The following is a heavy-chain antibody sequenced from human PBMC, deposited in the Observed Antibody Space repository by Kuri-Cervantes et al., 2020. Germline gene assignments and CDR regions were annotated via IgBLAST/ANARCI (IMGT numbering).Heavy chain of an antibody. Sequence: SETLSLTCTVSGGSISSYYWSWIRQPPGKGLEWIGYIYYSGSTNYNPSLKSRVTISVDTSKNQFSLELSSVTAADTAVYYCARLVTTSWFDPWGQGTLVTVSS. CDR2: IYYSGST. J-gene: IGHJ5*02. V-gene: IGHV4-59*01. CDR1: GGSISSYY. CDR3: ARLVTTSWFDP. D-gene: IGHD4-11*01.